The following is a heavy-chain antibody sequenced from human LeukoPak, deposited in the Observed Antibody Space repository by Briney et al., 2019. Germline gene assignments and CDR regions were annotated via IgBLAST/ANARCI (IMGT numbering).Heavy chain of an antibody. CDR2: IYHSGST. D-gene: IGHD2-15*01. J-gene: IGHJ4*02. V-gene: IGHV4-38-2*01. CDR1: GYSISSGFY. Sequence: SETLSPTCAVSGYSISSGFYLVLIRQPPGKGLEWVGSIYHSGSTYYNPSLKSRVTISVDTSKNQFSLKLSSVTAADTAVYYCARGGAATGNFDYWGQGTLVTVSS. CDR3: ARGGAATGNFDY.